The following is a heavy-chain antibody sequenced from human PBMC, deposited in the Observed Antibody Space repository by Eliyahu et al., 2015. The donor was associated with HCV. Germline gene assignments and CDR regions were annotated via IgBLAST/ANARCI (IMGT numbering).Heavy chain of an antibody. D-gene: IGHD6-13*01. J-gene: IGHJ4*02. CDR2: IIPIFGTA. CDR3: ARTVSSSWNQPHYFDY. V-gene: IGHV1-69*01. CDR1: GGTFSSYA. Sequence: QVQLVQSGAEVKKPGSSVKVSCKASGGTFSSYAISWVRQAPGQGLEWMGGIIPIFGTANYAQKFQGRVTITADESTSTAYMELSSLRSEDTAVYYCARTVSSSWNQPHYFDYWGQGTLVTVSS.